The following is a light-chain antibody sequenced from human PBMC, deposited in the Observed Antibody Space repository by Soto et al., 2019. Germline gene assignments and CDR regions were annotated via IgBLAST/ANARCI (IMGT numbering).Light chain of an antibody. Sequence: EIVLTQSPGTLSLSPGERATLSCRASQSINNNYLAWYQQKPGQAPRLLIYGASSKATGIPDRFSGSGSGTDFTLTISRLEPEDFAVYHCQQYGSMPRTFGQGTRLQSK. J-gene: IGKJ2*01. CDR3: QQYGSMPRT. V-gene: IGKV3-20*01. CDR2: GAS. CDR1: QSINNNY.